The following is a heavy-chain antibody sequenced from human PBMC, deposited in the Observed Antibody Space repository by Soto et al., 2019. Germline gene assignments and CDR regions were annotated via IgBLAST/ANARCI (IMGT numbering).Heavy chain of an antibody. Sequence: QVQLVQSGAEVKKPGSSVKVSCKASVGTFSSYAISWVRQAPGQGLEWMGGIIPIFGTANYAQKFQGRVTITADESTSTAYMELSSLRSEDTAVYYCASTSRQGGGIQLWNYFDYWGQGTLVTVSS. CDR2: IIPIFGTA. D-gene: IGHD5-18*01. CDR1: VGTFSSYA. V-gene: IGHV1-69*12. J-gene: IGHJ4*02. CDR3: ASTSRQGGGIQLWNYFDY.